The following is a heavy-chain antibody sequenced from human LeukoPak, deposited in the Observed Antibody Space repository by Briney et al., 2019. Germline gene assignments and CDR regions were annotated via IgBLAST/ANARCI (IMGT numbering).Heavy chain of an antibody. CDR2: ISYDGSKK. Sequence: PGGSLRLSCAASGFTFSSYAMHWVRQAPGKWLEWVAVISYDGSKKYYTDSVKGRFTISRDKSKNTLYLQMNSLRAEDTAVYYCARDRRTNYYYYGMDVWGQGTTVTVSS. V-gene: IGHV3-30-3*01. CDR1: GFTFSSYA. CDR3: ARDRRTNYYYYGMDV. J-gene: IGHJ6*02.